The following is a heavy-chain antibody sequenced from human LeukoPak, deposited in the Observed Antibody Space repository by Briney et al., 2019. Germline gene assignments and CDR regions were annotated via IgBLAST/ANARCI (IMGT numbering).Heavy chain of an antibody. CDR1: GFTFSSYE. CDR2: ISSSGSTI. CDR3: AKGSARRWFWYFDY. D-gene: IGHD4-23*01. J-gene: IGHJ4*02. V-gene: IGHV3-48*03. Sequence: GGSLRLSCAASGFTFSSYEMNWVRQAPGKGLEWVSYISSSGSTIYYADSVKGRFTISRDNAKNSLYLQMNSLRAEDTAVYYCAKGSARRWFWYFDYWGQGTLVTVSS.